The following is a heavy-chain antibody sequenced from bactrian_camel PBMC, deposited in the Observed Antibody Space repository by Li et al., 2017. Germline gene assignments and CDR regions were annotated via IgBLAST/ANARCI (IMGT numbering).Heavy chain of an antibody. Sequence: HVQLVESGGGSVAAGGSLTLSCEVSGYTSRHCIGWFRQAPGKEREGVASIRGDDVVKYADAVKGRFTVSKDKATLHLQMNSLKVEDTGMYYCVADQFCPRKIRDHGLGALPLTFRYWGQGTQVTVS. D-gene: IGHD5*01. J-gene: IGHJ6*01. V-gene: IGHV3S68*01. CDR2: IRGDDVV. CDR1: GYTSRHC. CDR3: VADQFCPRKIRDHGLGALPLTFRY.